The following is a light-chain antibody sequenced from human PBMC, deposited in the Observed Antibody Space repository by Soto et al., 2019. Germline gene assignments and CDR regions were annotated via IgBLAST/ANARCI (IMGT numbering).Light chain of an antibody. CDR1: QSVLSSSDNKNY. V-gene: IGKV4-1*01. CDR2: WAS. J-gene: IGKJ4*01. Sequence: DIVMTQSPDSLAVSLGERATINCKSSQSVLSSSDNKNYLAWYQQKPGQPPNLLIYWASTRQSGVTDRFSGSRSGTELPLTISSLQAEDVAVYYRHQYHSTPLTFGGGTKVEIK. CDR3: HQYHSTPLT.